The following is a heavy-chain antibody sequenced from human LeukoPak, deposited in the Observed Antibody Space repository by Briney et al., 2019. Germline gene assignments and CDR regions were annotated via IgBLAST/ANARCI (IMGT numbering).Heavy chain of an antibody. J-gene: IGHJ4*02. V-gene: IGHV3-23*01. D-gene: IGHD3-22*01. CDR2: ISASSSI. CDR3: AKGSYYDCSGYHYFDY. CDR1: GFTFSSYA. Sequence: GGSLRLSCAASGFTFSSYAMNWVRQAPGKGLEWVSGISASSSIYYADSVKGRFTISRDNSKNTLYLQVNSLRADDTAVYYCAKGSYYDCSGYHYFDYWGQGTLVTVSS.